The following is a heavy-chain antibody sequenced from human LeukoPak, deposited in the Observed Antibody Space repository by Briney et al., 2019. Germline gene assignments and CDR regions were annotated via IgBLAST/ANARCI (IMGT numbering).Heavy chain of an antibody. CDR2: IIPIFGTA. V-gene: IGHV1-69*06. Sequence: SVRVSCKASGGTFSSYAISWVRQAPGQGLEWMGGIIPIFGTANYAQKFQGRVTITADKSTSTAYMELSSLRSEDTAVYYCASPYYYGSGSYYAFDPWGQGTLVTVSS. J-gene: IGHJ5*02. CDR3: ASPYYYGSGSYYAFDP. D-gene: IGHD3-10*01. CDR1: GGTFSSYA.